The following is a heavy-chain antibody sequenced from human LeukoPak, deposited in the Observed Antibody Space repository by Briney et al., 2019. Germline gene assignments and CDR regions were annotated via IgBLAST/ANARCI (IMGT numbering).Heavy chain of an antibody. V-gene: IGHV5-51*01. CDR3: ARYRVGATGNYSYYMDV. CDR2: ISPVDSDT. J-gene: IGHJ6*03. Sequence: GESLKISCKGSGYSFTSSWIGWVRQMPGKGLEWMGIISPVDSDTTYSPSFQGQVTISADKSISTAYLQWSSLKASDTAMYYCARYRVGATGNYSYYMDVWGKGTTVTVSS. CDR1: GYSFTSSW. D-gene: IGHD1-26*01.